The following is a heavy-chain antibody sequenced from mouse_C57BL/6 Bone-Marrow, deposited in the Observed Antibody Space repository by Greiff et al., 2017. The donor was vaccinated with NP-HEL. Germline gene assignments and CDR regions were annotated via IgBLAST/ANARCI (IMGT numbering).Heavy chain of an antibody. J-gene: IGHJ4*01. CDR1: GFTFSDYY. Sequence: EVQLVESGGGLVQPGGSLKLSCAASGFTFSDYYMYWVRQTPEKRLEWVAYISNGGGSTYYPDTVKGRFTISRDNAKNTLYLQMSRLKSEDTAMYYCARQGYYCSSYYAMDYWGQGTSVTVSS. CDR2: ISNGGGST. V-gene: IGHV5-12*01. D-gene: IGHD1-1*01. CDR3: ARQGYYCSSYYAMDY.